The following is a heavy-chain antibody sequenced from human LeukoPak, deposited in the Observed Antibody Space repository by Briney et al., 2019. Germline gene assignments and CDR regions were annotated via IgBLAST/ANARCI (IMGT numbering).Heavy chain of an antibody. CDR2: IYYSGST. J-gene: IGHJ4*02. D-gene: IGHD5-18*01. CDR1: GGSINSYY. CDR3: ARHVQDTTMVTPLYYFDY. Sequence: PPETLSLTCTVSGGSINSYYWSWIRQPPGKGLEWIGYIYYSGSTNYSPSLKSRVTISVDTSKNQFSLKLTSVTAADAAVYYCARHVQDTTMVTPLYYFDYWGQGTLVTVSS. V-gene: IGHV4-59*08.